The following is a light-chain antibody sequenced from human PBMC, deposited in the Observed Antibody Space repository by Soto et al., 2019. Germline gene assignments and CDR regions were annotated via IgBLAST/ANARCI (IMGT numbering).Light chain of an antibody. CDR3: QQRYNWPPT. J-gene: IGKJ1*01. V-gene: IGKV3D-20*02. Sequence: EIVLTPSPGTLSLSPGERATLSCRASQSVSSSYLAWYQQKPGQAPRLLIYGASSRATGIPDRFSGSGSGTDFTLTINSLEPEDFALYYCQQRYNWPPTFGQGTKVDI. CDR1: QSVSSSY. CDR2: GAS.